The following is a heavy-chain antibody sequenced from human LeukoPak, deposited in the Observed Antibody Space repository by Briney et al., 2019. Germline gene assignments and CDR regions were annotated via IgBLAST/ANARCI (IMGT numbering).Heavy chain of an antibody. CDR3: ARPSGSYYYDAFDI. J-gene: IGHJ3*02. D-gene: IGHD3-10*01. Sequence: PGGSLRLSCAASGFTFSGYWIHWLRQAPGKGLVWVSRINSDGSSTSYADSVKGRFTISRDNAKKTLYLQMNSLRAEDTAVYYCARPSGSYYYDAFDIWGQGTMVTVSS. CDR1: GFTFSGYW. CDR2: INSDGSST. V-gene: IGHV3-74*01.